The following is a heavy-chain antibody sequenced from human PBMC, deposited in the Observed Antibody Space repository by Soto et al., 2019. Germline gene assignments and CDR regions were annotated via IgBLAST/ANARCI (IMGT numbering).Heavy chain of an antibody. V-gene: IGHV4-61*01. D-gene: IGHD6-19*01. CDR3: AREIAVALGGYYYYYGMDV. CDR1: GGSVSSGSYY. Sequence: SETLSLTCTVSGGSVSSGSYYWSWIRQPPGKGLEWIGYIYYSGSTNYNPSLKGRVTISVDTSKNQFSLKLSSVTAADTAVYYCAREIAVALGGYYYYYGMDVWGQGTTVTVSS. J-gene: IGHJ6*02. CDR2: IYYSGST.